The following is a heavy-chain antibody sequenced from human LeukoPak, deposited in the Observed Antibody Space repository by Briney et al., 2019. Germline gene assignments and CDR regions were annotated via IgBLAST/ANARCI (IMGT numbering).Heavy chain of an antibody. CDR3: ARGRVAAAGPYDAFDI. J-gene: IGHJ3*02. CDR1: GFTFSSYW. CDR2: IKQDGSEK. Sequence: GGSLRLSCAAFGFTFSSYWMSWVRQAPGKGLEWVANIKQDGSEKYYVDSVKGRFTISRDNAKNSLYLQMNSLRAEDTAVYYCARGRVAAAGPYDAFDIWGQGTMVTVSS. V-gene: IGHV3-7*04. D-gene: IGHD6-13*01.